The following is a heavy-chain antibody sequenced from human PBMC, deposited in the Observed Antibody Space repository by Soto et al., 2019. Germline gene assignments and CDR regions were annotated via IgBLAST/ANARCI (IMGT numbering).Heavy chain of an antibody. D-gene: IGHD6-13*01. V-gene: IGHV3-23*01. CDR1: GFTFSSYA. J-gene: IGHJ5*02. CDR3: AKDHLAAAGKSDWLDP. CDR2: ISGSGGST. Sequence: GESLKISCAASGFTFSSYAMSWVRQAPGKGLEWVSAISGSGGSTYYADSVKGRFTISRDNSKNTLYLQMNSLRAEDTAVYYCAKDHLAAAGKSDWLDPSGQGTLVTVSS.